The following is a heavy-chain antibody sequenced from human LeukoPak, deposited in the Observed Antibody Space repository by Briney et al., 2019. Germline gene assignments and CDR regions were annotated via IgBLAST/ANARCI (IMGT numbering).Heavy chain of an antibody. CDR2: IRFDGNNK. CDR1: GFSLNSYG. CDR3: AKGRTKFCSSTSCYIDG. J-gene: IGHJ4*02. D-gene: IGHD2-2*01. Sequence: PGGSLRLSCAASGFSLNSYGMHWVRQAPGKGLEWVSFIRFDGNNKYYADSVKGRSTISRDNSKNTVDLQMNSLGAEDTAVYYCAKGRTKFCSSTSCYIDGWGQGTLVTVSS. V-gene: IGHV3-30*02.